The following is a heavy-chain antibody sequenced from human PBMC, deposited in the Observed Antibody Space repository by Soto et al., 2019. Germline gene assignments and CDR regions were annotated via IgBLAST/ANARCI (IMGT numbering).Heavy chain of an antibody. D-gene: IGHD5-18*01. V-gene: IGHV3-21*01. CDR2: ISSSSSYI. Sequence: EVQLVESGGGLVKPGGSLRLSCAASGFTFSSYSMNWVRQAPGKGLEWVSSISSSSSYIYYADSVKGRFTISRDNAKNSLYLQMSRLRAEATAVYYCASDQPGYSYGYGLGYWGQGTLVTVSS. CDR3: ASDQPGYSYGYGLGY. CDR1: GFTFSSYS. J-gene: IGHJ4*02.